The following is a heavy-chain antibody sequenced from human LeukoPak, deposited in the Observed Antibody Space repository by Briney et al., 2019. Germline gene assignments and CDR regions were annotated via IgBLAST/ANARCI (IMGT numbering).Heavy chain of an antibody. Sequence: SETLSLTCTVSGGSISSSSYYWGWIRQPPGKGLEWIGSIYYSGSTYYNPSLKSRVTISVDTSKNQFSLKLSSVTAADTAVYYCARDRGSRLVLYDYWGQGTLVTVSS. CDR3: ARDRGSRLVLYDY. D-gene: IGHD2-15*01. CDR1: GGSISSSSYY. V-gene: IGHV4-39*07. J-gene: IGHJ4*02. CDR2: IYYSGST.